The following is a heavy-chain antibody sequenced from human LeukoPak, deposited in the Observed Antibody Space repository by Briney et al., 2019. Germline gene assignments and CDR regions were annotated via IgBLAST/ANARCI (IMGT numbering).Heavy chain of an antibody. D-gene: IGHD3-22*01. CDR3: ARVPGFLYYYDSSGYRYYYVDV. CDR1: GGSFSGYY. J-gene: IGHJ6*03. CDR2: INHSGST. Sequence: PSETLSLTCAVYGGSFSGYYWSWIRQPPGKGLEWIGEINHSGSTNYNPSLKSRVTISVDTSKNQFSLKLSSVTAADTAVYYCARVPGFLYYYDSSGYRYYYVDVWGKGTTVTVSS. V-gene: IGHV4-34*01.